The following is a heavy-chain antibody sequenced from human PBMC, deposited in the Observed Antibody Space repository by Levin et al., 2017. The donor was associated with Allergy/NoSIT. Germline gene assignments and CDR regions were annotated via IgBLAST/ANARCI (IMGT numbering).Heavy chain of an antibody. J-gene: IGHJ4*02. Sequence: SGGSLRLSCAASGFTFRNHGMHWVRQAPGKGLEWVAVIWYDGSNKYYADSVKGRFTISRDNSKNTLYLQMDSLRAEDTAVYYCARDLGYSNGWHLDYWGQGALATVSS. CDR2: IWYDGSNK. D-gene: IGHD3-9*01. CDR1: GFTFRNHG. CDR3: ARDLGYSNGWHLDY. V-gene: IGHV3-33*01.